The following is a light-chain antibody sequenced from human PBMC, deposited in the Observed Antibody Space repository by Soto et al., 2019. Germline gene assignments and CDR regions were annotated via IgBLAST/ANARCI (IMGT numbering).Light chain of an antibody. CDR2: AAS. CDR1: QSVNSRF. CDR3: QRYGDSPPNT. Sequence: EIVLTQSPGTLSLSPGESATLSCRASQSVNSRFLAWYQHKPGQAPRLLIYAASTRASGIPDRFSGSTSGTDFTLTISRLEPEDFAVYYCQRYGDSPPNTFGQETKLEIK. J-gene: IGKJ2*01. V-gene: IGKV3-20*01.